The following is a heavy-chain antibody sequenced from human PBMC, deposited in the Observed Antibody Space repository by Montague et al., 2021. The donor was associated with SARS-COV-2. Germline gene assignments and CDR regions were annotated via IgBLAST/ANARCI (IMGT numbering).Heavy chain of an antibody. CDR2: IRIKAYSYTI. CDR1: GFTFSGYN. Sequence: SLRLSCAASGFTFSGYNMDWVRQAPGKGLEWVALIRIKAYSYTIEYAASVKGRFTISRADSQNSLYLQTNSLKTDDTAVYYCAREYYFGMDVWGQGTAVTVSS. V-gene: IGHV3-72*01. J-gene: IGHJ6*02. CDR3: AREYYFGMDV.